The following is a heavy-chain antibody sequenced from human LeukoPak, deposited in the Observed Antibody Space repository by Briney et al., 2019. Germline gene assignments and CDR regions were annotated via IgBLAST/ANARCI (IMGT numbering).Heavy chain of an antibody. J-gene: IGHJ4*02. CDR1: GGSFSGYY. CDR3: AIPLEYDSSGPQAGY. Sequence: SETLSLTCAVYGGSFSGYYWSWIRQPPGKGLEWIGEINRSGSTNYNPSLKSRVTISVDTSKNQFSLKLSSVTAADTAVYYCAIPLEYDSSGPQAGYWGQGTLVTVSS. V-gene: IGHV4-34*01. CDR2: INRSGST. D-gene: IGHD3-22*01.